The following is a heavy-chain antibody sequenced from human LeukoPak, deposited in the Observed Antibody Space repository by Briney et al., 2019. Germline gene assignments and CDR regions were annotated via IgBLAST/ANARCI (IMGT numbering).Heavy chain of an antibody. CDR3: ARGGGLDV. CDR1: GFTFSSYS. CDR2: ITGSSNYI. Sequence: AGGSLRLSCVASGFTFSSYSMNWVRQAPGKGLEWVSSITGSSNYIYLADSVKGRFTISRDNAKNSLYLQMSNLRAEDTAVYFCARGGGLDVWGQGATVTVSS. J-gene: IGHJ6*02. D-gene: IGHD3-16*01. V-gene: IGHV3-21*04.